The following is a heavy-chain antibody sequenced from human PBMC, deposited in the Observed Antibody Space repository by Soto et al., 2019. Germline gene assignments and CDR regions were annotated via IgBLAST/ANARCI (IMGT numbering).Heavy chain of an antibody. Sequence: QVQLVQSGAEVKKPGASVKVSCKASGYTFTSYGISWVRQAPGQGLEWMGWISAYNGNTNYAQKLQGRVTMTTDTSTSTACMELMSLRSDDTAVYYCARDVYGSSTSGPYYYYYGMDVWGQGTTVTVSS. CDR1: GYTFTSYG. D-gene: IGHD2-2*01. J-gene: IGHJ6*02. V-gene: IGHV1-18*01. CDR3: ARDVYGSSTSGPYYYYYGMDV. CDR2: ISAYNGNT.